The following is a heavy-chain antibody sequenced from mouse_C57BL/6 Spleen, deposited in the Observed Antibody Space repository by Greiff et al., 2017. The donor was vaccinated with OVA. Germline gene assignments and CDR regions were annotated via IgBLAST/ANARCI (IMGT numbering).Heavy chain of an antibody. CDR2: INPNNGGT. Sequence: VQLQESGPELVKPGASVKIPCKASGYTFTDYNMDWVKQSHGKSLEWIGDINPNNGGTIYNQKFKGKATLTVDKSSSTAYMELRSLTSEDTAVYYCARGRITTVPSYYFDYWGQGTTLTVSS. V-gene: IGHV1-18*01. CDR3: ARGRITTVPSYYFDY. J-gene: IGHJ2*01. D-gene: IGHD1-1*01. CDR1: GYTFTDYN.